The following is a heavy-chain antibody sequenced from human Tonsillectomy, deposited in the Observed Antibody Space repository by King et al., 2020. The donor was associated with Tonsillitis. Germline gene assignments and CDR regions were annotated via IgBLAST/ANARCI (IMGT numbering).Heavy chain of an antibody. CDR2: ISTYSGNT. CDR1: GYTFTRFS. Sequence: QLVQSGAEVKKPGASVKVSCKASGYTFTRFSLNWVRQAPGQGLEWMGWISTYSGNTNYAQNLQGRVTMTTDTSTNTAYMELRSLRSDDTALYFCARGRVDYDYVWGSYSPSAFDIWGQGTMVTVSS. D-gene: IGHD3-16*01. J-gene: IGHJ3*02. V-gene: IGHV1-18*01. CDR3: ARGRVDYDYVWGSYSPSAFDI.